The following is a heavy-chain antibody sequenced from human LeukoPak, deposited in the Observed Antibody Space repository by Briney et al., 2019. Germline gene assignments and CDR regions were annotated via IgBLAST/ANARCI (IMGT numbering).Heavy chain of an antibody. CDR2: IKQDGSEI. CDR1: GFTFSSYG. D-gene: IGHD1-26*01. J-gene: IGHJ4*02. V-gene: IGHV3-7*01. Sequence: GGSLRLSCAASGFTFSSYGMHWVRQAPGKGLEWVANIKQDGSEIYYVGSVRGRFTISRDNAKNSLYLQMNSLRAEDTAVYYCARPSLNTGSYFDYWGQGILVSVSS. CDR3: ARPSLNTGSYFDY.